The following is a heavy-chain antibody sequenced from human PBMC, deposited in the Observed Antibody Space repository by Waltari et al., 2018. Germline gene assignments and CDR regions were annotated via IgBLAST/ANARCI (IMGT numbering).Heavy chain of an antibody. CDR1: GLSFSDHY. D-gene: IGHD4-17*01. J-gene: IGHJ4*02. V-gene: IGHV3-11*01. CDR2: CGTVPTSK. Sequence: QEHLVESGGGLVKPGGSLRLSCVAPGLSFSDHYMRWCRQAPGEGLWWVSSCGTVPTSKDYAASVMGLFTISRDNAKNSVYLQMDHLRAEDTAIYYCAADNGYGDYGFVAYWGQGILVTVSS. CDR3: AADNGYGDYGFVAY.